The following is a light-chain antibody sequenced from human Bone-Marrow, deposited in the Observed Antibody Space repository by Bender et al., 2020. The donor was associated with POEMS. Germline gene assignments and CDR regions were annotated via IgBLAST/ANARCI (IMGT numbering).Light chain of an antibody. Sequence: QSALTQPVSVSGSPGQSITISCTGISSDVGGYSYVSWYQRHPGKAPKVMIYNVYKRPSGVSDRFSGSKSGNTASLTISGLQSEDEADYYCSSYTTSSTWVFGGGTRLTVL. CDR1: SSDVGGYSY. CDR3: SSYTTSSTWV. CDR2: NVY. V-gene: IGLV2-14*03. J-gene: IGLJ3*02.